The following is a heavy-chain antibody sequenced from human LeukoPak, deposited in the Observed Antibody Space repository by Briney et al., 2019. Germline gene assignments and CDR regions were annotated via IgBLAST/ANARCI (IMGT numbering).Heavy chain of an antibody. V-gene: IGHV4-39*07. CDR2: IYYSGST. Sequence: SETLSLTCTVSGGSISSSSYYWGWIRQPPGKGLEWIGSIYYSGSTYYNPSLKSRLTMSLDTSKNQFSLKLTSVTAADTAVYYCARDLGVTTAWYLDLWGPGTLVTVSS. J-gene: IGHJ2*01. CDR3: ARDLGVTTAWYLDL. CDR1: GGSISSSSYY. D-gene: IGHD4-17*01.